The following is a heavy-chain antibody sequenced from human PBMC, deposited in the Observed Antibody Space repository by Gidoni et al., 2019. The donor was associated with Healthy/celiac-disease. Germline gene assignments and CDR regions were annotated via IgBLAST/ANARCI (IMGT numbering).Heavy chain of an antibody. CDR2: ISYDGSNK. Sequence: QVQLVESGGGVVQPGRSLRLSCAASGFTFSSYAMHWVRQAPGKGLEWVAVISYDGSNKYYADSVKGRFTISRDNSKNTLYLQMNSLRAEDTAVYYCAKSRGESVAGRSFDYWGQGTLVTVSS. CDR1: GFTFSSYA. D-gene: IGHD6-19*01. J-gene: IGHJ4*02. V-gene: IGHV3-30*04. CDR3: AKSRGESVAGRSFDY.